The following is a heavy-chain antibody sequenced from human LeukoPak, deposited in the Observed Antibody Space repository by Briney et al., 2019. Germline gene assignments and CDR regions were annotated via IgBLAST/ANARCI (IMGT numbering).Heavy chain of an antibody. J-gene: IGHJ4*02. Sequence: GASVKASCKASGYTFTGYHMHWVRQAPGQGLEWMGWINPNSGGTNHAQKFQGRVTMTRDTSISTAYMEVNRLSPDDTAVYYCARAAWFEESTDPYYFDYWGQGTLVTVSS. CDR3: ARAAWFEESTDPYYFDY. V-gene: IGHV1-2*02. CDR2: INPNSGGT. CDR1: GYTFTGYH. D-gene: IGHD3-10*01.